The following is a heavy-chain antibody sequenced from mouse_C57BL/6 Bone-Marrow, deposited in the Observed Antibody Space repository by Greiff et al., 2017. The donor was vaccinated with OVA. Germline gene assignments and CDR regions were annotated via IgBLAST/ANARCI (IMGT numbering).Heavy chain of an antibody. CDR1: GFTFSSYA. D-gene: IGHD2-10*02. CDR3: AREEGGVWYYVDY. CDR2: ISDGGSYT. J-gene: IGHJ2*01. Sequence: EVHLVESGGGLVKPGGSLKLSCAASGFTFSSYAMSWVRQTPEKRLEWVATISDGGSYTYYPDNVKGRFPISRDNAKNNLYLQMSHLKSEDTAMYYCAREEGGVWYYVDYWGQGTTLTVSS. V-gene: IGHV5-4*01.